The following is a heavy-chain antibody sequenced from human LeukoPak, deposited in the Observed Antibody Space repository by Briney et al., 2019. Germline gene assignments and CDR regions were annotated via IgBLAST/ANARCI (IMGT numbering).Heavy chain of an antibody. CDR3: ARDRPFSGSYGVDY. D-gene: IGHD1-26*01. Sequence: SETLSLTCAVYVGSLSGYYWSWIRQPPGKGLEWIGEINHSGSTNYNPSLKSRVTISVDTSKSQFSLKLSSVTAADTAVYYCARDRPFSGSYGVDYWGQGTLVTVSS. V-gene: IGHV4-34*01. CDR2: INHSGST. CDR1: VGSLSGYY. J-gene: IGHJ4*02.